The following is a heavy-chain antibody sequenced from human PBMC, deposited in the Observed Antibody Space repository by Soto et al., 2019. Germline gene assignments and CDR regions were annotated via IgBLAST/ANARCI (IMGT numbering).Heavy chain of an antibody. Sequence: QLQLQEPGSGLVKPSQTLSLTCAVSGGSISSGGYSWSWIRQPPGKGLEWIGYIYHSGSTYYNPSLKSRVTISVDRSKNQFSLKLSSVTAADTAVYYCARGGDSSGYYFFDYWGQGTLVTVSS. CDR3: ARGGDSSGYYFFDY. D-gene: IGHD3-22*01. V-gene: IGHV4-30-2*01. CDR2: IYHSGST. J-gene: IGHJ4*02. CDR1: GGSISSGGYS.